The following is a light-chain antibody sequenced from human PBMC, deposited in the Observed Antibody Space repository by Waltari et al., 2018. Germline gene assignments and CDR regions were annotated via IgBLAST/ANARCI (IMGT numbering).Light chain of an antibody. CDR2: DAY. CDR1: QDISSY. V-gene: IGKV1-33*01. J-gene: IGKJ2*01. CDR3: QQYEILPYT. Sequence: IQMTQSPSSLSASVGDRVPITCQASQDISSYVNWYQQKAGNAPKLLIYDAYKVETGVPSRFSGSGSGRDFTFTISSLQPEDIATFYCQQYEILPYTFGQGTKLQIK.